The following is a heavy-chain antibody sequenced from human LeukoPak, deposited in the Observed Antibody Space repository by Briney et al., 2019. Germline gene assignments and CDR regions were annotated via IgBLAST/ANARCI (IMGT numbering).Heavy chain of an antibody. CDR2: IYYSGST. D-gene: IGHD1-26*01. CDR3: ARYGATPATYFDS. CDR1: GGSINTYF. J-gene: IGHJ4*02. Sequence: PSETLSLTCTVSGGSINTYFWSWIRQPPGKGLEWIGYIYYSGSTSYSPSLKSRVTISVDTSKSQFSLKLSSVTAADTAVYYCARYGATPATYFDSWGQGTLVTVSS. V-gene: IGHV4-59*01.